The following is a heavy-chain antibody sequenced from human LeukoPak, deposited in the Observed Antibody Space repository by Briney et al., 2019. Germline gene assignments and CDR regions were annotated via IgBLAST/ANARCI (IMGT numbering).Heavy chain of an antibody. CDR3: ARENWANDY. CDR2: IKQDGSQK. V-gene: IGHV3-7*01. Sequence: GGSLRLSCAASGFTFTTYWMTWVRQAPGKGLEGVANIKQDGSQKYYVDSVKGRFTISRDNAKNSLYLQMNSLKAEDTAVYYCARENWANDYWGQGTLVTVSS. D-gene: IGHD7-27*01. CDR1: GFTFTTYW. J-gene: IGHJ4*02.